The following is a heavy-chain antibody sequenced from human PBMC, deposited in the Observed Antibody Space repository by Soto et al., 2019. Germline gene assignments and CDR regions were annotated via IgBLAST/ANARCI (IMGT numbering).Heavy chain of an antibody. CDR3: ARGGGTILAPLP. V-gene: IGHV1-2*02. CDR2: INPNSGAT. J-gene: IGHJ5*02. CDR1: GYSFTGYF. Sequence: XAVKLSCKASGYSFTGYFIHWVRQAPGQGLEWMGWINPNSGATKYAQKFQGRVTMTRDTSISTAYMELTLLRSDDTAIYYCARGGGTILAPLPWGEGTLVTVSS. D-gene: IGHD3-3*01.